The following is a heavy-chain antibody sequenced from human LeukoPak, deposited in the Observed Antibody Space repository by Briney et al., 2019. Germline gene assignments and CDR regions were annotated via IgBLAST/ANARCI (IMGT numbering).Heavy chain of an antibody. V-gene: IGHV3-7*01. CDR3: ARLLTVGATGYFDY. CDR2: IKQDGSEK. Sequence: PGGSLRLSCAASGFTFSSYGMSWVRQAPGKGLEWLANIKQDGSEKHYVDSVKGRFTISRDNAKNSLYLQMNSLRAEDTAVYYCARLLTVGATGYFDYWGQGTLVTVSS. CDR1: GFTFSSYG. D-gene: IGHD1-26*01. J-gene: IGHJ4*02.